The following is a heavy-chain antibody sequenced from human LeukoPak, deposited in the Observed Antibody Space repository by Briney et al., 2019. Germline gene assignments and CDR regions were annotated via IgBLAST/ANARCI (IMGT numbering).Heavy chain of an antibody. CDR1: GFTFSSYA. Sequence: GGSLRLSCVASGFTFSSYAMHWARQAPGKGLEWVAVISSDGSNKYYADSVKGRFTISRDNSKNTLYLQMNSLRAEDTAVYYCARFYDSSGMAGYWGQGTLVTVSS. J-gene: IGHJ4*02. CDR3: ARFYDSSGMAGY. V-gene: IGHV3-30-3*01. D-gene: IGHD3-22*01. CDR2: ISSDGSNK.